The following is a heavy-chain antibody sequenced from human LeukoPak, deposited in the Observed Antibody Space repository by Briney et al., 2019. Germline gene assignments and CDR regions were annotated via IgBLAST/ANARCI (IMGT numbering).Heavy chain of an antibody. CDR3: ARSFYYDTLTGYYFFDY. Sequence: PGGSLRLSCAASGFTFSNYWMSWVRQAPGKGLEWVSYISSSSTTIYYADSVKGRFAISRDNAENSLYLQMNSLRAEDTAVYYCARSFYYDTLTGYYFFDYWGQGTLVTVSS. J-gene: IGHJ4*02. CDR1: GFTFSNYW. D-gene: IGHD3-9*01. V-gene: IGHV3-48*04. CDR2: ISSSSTTI.